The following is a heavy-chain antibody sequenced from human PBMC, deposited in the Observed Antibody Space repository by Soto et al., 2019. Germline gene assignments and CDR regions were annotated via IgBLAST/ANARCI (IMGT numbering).Heavy chain of an antibody. CDR2: IIPILGIA. CDR3: AREGAEPQLADYYYYYGMDV. V-gene: IGHV1-69*04. Sequence: SVKVSCKASGGTFSSYTISWVRQAPGQGLVWMGRIIPILGIANYAQKFQGRVTITADKSTSTAYMELGSLRSEDTAVYYCAREGAEPQLADYYYYYGMDVWGQGTTVTVSS. CDR1: GGTFSSYT. J-gene: IGHJ6*02. D-gene: IGHD6-13*01.